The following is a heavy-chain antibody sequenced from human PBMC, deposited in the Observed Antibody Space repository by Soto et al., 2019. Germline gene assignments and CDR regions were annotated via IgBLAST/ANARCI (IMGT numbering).Heavy chain of an antibody. V-gene: IGHV4-34*01. J-gene: IGHJ6*02. D-gene: IGHD3-10*01. Sequence: QVQLQQWGAGLLKPSETLSLTCAVYGGSFSGYYWSWIRQPPGKGLEWIGEINHSGSTNYNPSLKGRLTISVATSKNQFSLKLSSVTAADTAVYYCARVRILWFGELFNRLYYYYGMDVWGQGTTVTVSS. CDR2: INHSGST. CDR3: ARVRILWFGELFNRLYYYYGMDV. CDR1: GGSFSGYY.